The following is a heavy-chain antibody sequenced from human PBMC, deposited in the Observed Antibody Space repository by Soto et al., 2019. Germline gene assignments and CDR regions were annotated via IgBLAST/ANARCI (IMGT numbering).Heavy chain of an antibody. CDR1: GFTMSGVD. Sequence: QVQLVDSGGGVVQHGTSLRLSCSASGFTMSGVDMHWVRQAPGKGLEWVAVMSYDGRNQYYADSVKGRFTVSRDSSKSTLYLQMNSLRTEDAAVYYCAKGGWYTSSSRSDCWGQGTLVTVSS. CDR3: AKGGWYTSSSRSDC. CDR2: MSYDGRNQ. J-gene: IGHJ4*02. V-gene: IGHV3-30*18. D-gene: IGHD6-6*01.